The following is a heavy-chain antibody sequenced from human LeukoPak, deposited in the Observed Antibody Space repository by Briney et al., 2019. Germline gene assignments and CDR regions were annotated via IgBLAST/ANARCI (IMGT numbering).Heavy chain of an antibody. CDR1: GFTFSRYW. D-gene: IGHD1-26*01. CDR2: ITTDGSST. CDR3: ARGAIAGANFDY. V-gene: IGHV3-74*01. J-gene: IGHJ4*02. Sequence: GGSLRLSCVDSGFTFSRYWIHWVRQAPGKGLAWVSHITTDGSSTSYADSVKGRFTISRDNAKNTLYLQMNSLRAEDTAVYYCARGAIAGANFDYWGQGALVTVSS.